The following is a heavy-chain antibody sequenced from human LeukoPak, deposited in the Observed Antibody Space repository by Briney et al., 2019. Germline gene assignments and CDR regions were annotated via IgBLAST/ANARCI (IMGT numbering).Heavy chain of an antibody. CDR2: IYYSGST. Sequence: SETLSLICTVSGDSISSGGYFWGWIRQHPGKGLEWIGYIYYSGSTYYNPSLKGRVTISVDTSKNQFSLRLSSVTAADTAIYYCASVSYDTSLQHWGQGTLVTVSS. V-gene: IGHV4-31*03. J-gene: IGHJ1*01. D-gene: IGHD3-22*01. CDR3: ASVSYDTSLQH. CDR1: GDSISSGGYF.